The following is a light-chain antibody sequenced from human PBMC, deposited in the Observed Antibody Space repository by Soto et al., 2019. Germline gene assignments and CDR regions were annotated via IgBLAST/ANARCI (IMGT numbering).Light chain of an antibody. V-gene: IGKV1-39*01. CDR3: QQSYNTPYT. CDR2: AAS. CDR1: QSISSS. J-gene: IGKJ2*01. Sequence: DIQMTQSPSSLSASVGDRVTITCRASQSISSSLNWYQQKPGKAPNLLIYAASILQGGVPSRFSGSGSGTDFTLTISSLQLEDFAVYYCQQSYNTPYTIGQGTTLEIK.